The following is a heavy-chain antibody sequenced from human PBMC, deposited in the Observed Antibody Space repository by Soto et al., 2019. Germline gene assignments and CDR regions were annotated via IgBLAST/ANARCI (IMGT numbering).Heavy chain of an antibody. D-gene: IGHD3-3*01. CDR3: ARVRVFGVVTYDY. CDR1: GFTFSSYN. Sequence: PGGSLRLSCPASGFTFSSYNVNWVRQAPGKGLEWVSYISSSSSTIYYADSVKGRFTISRDNAKNSLYLQMNSLRDEDTAVYYCARVRVFGVVTYDYWGQGTLVTVS. J-gene: IGHJ4*02. CDR2: ISSSSSTI. V-gene: IGHV3-48*02.